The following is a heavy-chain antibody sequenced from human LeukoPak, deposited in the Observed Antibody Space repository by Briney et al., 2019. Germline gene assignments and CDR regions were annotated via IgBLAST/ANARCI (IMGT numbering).Heavy chain of an antibody. CDR3: ARDPGDGYNFDY. CDR1: GFTFSSYS. J-gene: IGHJ4*02. CDR2: ISSSSSYI. V-gene: IGHV3-21*01. Sequence: PGGSLRLSCAASGFTFSSYSMNWVRQAPGKGLEWVSSISSSSSYIYYADSVKGRFTISRDNAKNSLYLQMNSLRAEDTAVYYCARDPGDGYNFDYWGQGTLVTVSS. D-gene: IGHD5-24*01.